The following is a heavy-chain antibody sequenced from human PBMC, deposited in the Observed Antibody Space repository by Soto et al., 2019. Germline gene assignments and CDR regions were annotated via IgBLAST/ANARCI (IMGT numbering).Heavy chain of an antibody. CDR3: ARYLRPAAAFDI. D-gene: IGHD1-26*01. J-gene: IGHJ3*02. Sequence: QVTLRESGPPLVKPTQTLTLTCTFSGFSLITSGVGVGWLRLPPGKALEWLAVIHWDDGKRYSPSLKTRLTITKDTSKNEVVLTMTNIDPVDTATYYCARYLRPAAAFDIWGQGTMATVSS. V-gene: IGHV2-5*02. CDR1: GFSLITSGVG. CDR2: IHWDDGK.